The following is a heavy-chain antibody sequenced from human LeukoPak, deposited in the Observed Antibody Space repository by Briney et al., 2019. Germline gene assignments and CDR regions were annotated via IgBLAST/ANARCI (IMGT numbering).Heavy chain of an antibody. Sequence: GGSLRLSCAASGFTFSGYAMSWVRQAPGRGLEWVSAISGSGGSTYYADSVKGRFTISRDNSKNTLYLQMNSLRAEDTAVYYCAKGTLNWNKYYFDYWRQGTLVTVSS. CDR1: GFTFSGYA. J-gene: IGHJ4*02. CDR3: AKGTLNWNKYYFDY. V-gene: IGHV3-23*01. CDR2: ISGSGGST. D-gene: IGHD1/OR15-1a*01.